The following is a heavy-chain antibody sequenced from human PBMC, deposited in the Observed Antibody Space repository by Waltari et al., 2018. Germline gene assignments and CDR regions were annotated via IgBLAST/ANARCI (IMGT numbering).Heavy chain of an antibody. J-gene: IGHJ4*02. Sequence: EVQLLESGGGLVQPGGSLLLSCAASGFTFSSYAMSWVRQAPGKGLGWVSAISGSGGSTYYADSVKGRFTISRDNSKNTLYLQMNSLRAEDTAVYYCAAAYYGSGSYGWGQGTLVTVSS. CDR3: AAAYYGSGSYG. CDR2: ISGSGGST. D-gene: IGHD3-10*01. CDR1: GFTFSSYA. V-gene: IGHV3-23*01.